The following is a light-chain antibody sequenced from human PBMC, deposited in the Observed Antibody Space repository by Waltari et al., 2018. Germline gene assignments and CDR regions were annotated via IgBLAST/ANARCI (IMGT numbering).Light chain of an antibody. V-gene: IGKV3-15*01. Sequence: ETVMTQSPATMSVSPGEGATLSCRASESVSTKLAWYQRKSGQAPRLLIYGASTRATGIPARFSGTGSGTEFTLTVSSLQTEDFALYYCQQYSNWPPTFGQGTKVDIK. CDR2: GAS. J-gene: IGKJ1*01. CDR1: ESVSTK. CDR3: QQYSNWPPT.